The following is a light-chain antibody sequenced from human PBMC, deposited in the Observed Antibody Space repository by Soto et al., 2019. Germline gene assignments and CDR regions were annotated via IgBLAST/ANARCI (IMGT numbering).Light chain of an antibody. CDR2: EVS. CDR1: SSDVGSYNF. V-gene: IGLV2-23*02. CDR3: CSYADSNIVI. Sequence: QSALTQPASVSGSPGQSITISCTGTSSDVGSYNFVSWYQQYPGKAPKVMIHEVSKRPSGVSNRFSGSKSGNTASLTISGLQAEDEADYYFCSYADSNIVIFGGGTKLTVL. J-gene: IGLJ2*01.